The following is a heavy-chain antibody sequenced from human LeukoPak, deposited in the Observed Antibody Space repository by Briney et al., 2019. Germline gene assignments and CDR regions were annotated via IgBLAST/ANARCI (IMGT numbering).Heavy chain of an antibody. CDR3: ARVSRPGMDV. CDR2: IYYSGST. V-gene: IGHV4-59*01. Sequence: SETLSLTCAVYGGSFSGYYWSWIRQPPGKGLEWIGYIYYSGSTNYNPSLKSRVTISVDTSKNQFSLKLSSVTAADTAVYYCARVSRPGMDVWGQGTTVTVSS. J-gene: IGHJ6*02. CDR1: GGSFSGYY.